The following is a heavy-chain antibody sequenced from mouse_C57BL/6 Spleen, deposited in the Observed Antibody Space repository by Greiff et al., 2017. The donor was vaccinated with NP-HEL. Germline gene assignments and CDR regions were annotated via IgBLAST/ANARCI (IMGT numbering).Heavy chain of an antibody. CDR2: IDPSDSET. J-gene: IGHJ4*01. CDR3: AITTVVAHYYAMDY. Sequence: VQLQQPGAELVRPGSSVKLSCKASGYTFTSYWMHWVKQRPIQGLEWIGNIDPSDSETHYNQKFKDKATLTVDKSSSTAYMQLSSLTSEDSAVYYCAITTVVAHYYAMDYWGQGTSVTVSS. CDR1: GYTFTSYW. V-gene: IGHV1-52*01. D-gene: IGHD1-1*01.